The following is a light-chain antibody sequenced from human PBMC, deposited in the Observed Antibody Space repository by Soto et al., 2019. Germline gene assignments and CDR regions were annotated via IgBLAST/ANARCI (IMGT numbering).Light chain of an antibody. V-gene: IGKV3-20*01. J-gene: IGKJ1*01. CDR3: QQYGSSPRT. CDR2: GAS. Sequence: PGDRATLSCRASQSVSSSYLAWYQQKPGQAPRLLIYGASSRATGIPDRFSGSGSGTDFTLTISRLKPEDFAVYYCQQYGSSPRTFGQGTKVEIK. CDR1: QSVSSSY.